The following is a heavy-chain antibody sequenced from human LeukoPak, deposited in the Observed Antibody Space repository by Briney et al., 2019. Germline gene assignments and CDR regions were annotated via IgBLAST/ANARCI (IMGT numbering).Heavy chain of an antibody. V-gene: IGHV1-24*01. CDR3: LHYDSSGYYFVY. CDR1: GYTFTSYG. D-gene: IGHD3-22*01. J-gene: IGHJ4*02. Sequence: ASVKVSCKASGYTFTSYGINWVRQAPGKGLEWMGGFDPEDGETIYAQKFQGRVTMTEDTSTDTAYMELSSLRSEDTAVYYCLHYDSSGYYFVYWGQGTLVTVSS. CDR2: FDPEDGET.